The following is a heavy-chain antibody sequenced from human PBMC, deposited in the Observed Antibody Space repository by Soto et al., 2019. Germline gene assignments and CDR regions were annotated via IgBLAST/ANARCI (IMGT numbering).Heavy chain of an antibody. CDR1: GERSASYG. Sequence: KDSCRGCGERSASYGIGRVSKKPGKGLEWMGVIYPRDSDTRYSPSFQGQVTISADKSINTAYLQWSSLKASDTAMYYCARQDGDGLYYFDYWGQGTLVTVSS. J-gene: IGHJ4*02. D-gene: IGHD4-17*01. V-gene: IGHV5-51*01. CDR2: IYPRDSDT. CDR3: ARQDGDGLYYFDY.